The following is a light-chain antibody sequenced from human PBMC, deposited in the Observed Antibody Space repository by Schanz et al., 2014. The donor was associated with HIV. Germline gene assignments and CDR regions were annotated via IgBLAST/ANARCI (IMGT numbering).Light chain of an antibody. CDR2: DAS. CDR3: LQYDNWPRT. CDR1: QSVSSSY. J-gene: IGKJ1*01. V-gene: IGKV3-11*01. Sequence: EIVLTQSPATLSLSPGERATLSCRASQSVSSSYLAWYQQKPGQAPRLLIYDASNRATGIPARFSGSGSGTDFTLTISSLQSEDFAVYYCLQYDNWPRTFGQGTKVEIK.